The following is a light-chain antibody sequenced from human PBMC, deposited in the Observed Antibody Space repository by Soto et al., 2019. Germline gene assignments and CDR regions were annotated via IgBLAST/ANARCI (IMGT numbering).Light chain of an antibody. CDR2: AAS. CDR3: QQSYGTPRT. Sequence: DIQMTQSPSSLSASVGDRVTITCRASQSITSYLNWYQQRPGKAPKLLIYAASSLQSGVPSRFSGSGSGTDFTLTISSLQREDFATYYCQQSYGTPRTFDQGTKVEIK. V-gene: IGKV1-39*01. CDR1: QSITSY. J-gene: IGKJ1*01.